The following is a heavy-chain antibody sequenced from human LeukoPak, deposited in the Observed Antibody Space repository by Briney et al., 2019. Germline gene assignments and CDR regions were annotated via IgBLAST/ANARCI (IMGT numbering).Heavy chain of an antibody. CDR2: VYYSGST. V-gene: IGHV4-59*01. Sequence: PSETLSLTCTVSGGSISSYYWSWIRQPPGKGLEWIGYVYYSGSTKYNPSLKSRVTISEDTSKNQFSLKLNSVTAADTAVYYCAGDRRDYGGNSGGIFDYWGQGTQVTVSS. J-gene: IGHJ4*02. CDR3: AGDRRDYGGNSGGIFDY. D-gene: IGHD4-23*01. CDR1: GGSISSYY.